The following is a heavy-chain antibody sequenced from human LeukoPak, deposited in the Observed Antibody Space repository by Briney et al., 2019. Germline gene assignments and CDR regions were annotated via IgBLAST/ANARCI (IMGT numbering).Heavy chain of an antibody. Sequence: ESGGSLRLSSAASGFTFSSYGMHWVRQAPGKGLEWVAVIWYDGSNKYYADSVKGRFTISRDNSKNTLYLQMNSLRAEDTAVYYCAGGGVYSSSWIDYWGQGTLVTVSS. J-gene: IGHJ4*02. CDR2: IWYDGSNK. CDR1: GFTFSSYG. CDR3: AGGGVYSSSWIDY. D-gene: IGHD6-13*01. V-gene: IGHV3-33*01.